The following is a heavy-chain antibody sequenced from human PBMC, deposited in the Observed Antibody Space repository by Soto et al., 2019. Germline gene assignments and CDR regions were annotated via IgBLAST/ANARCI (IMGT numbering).Heavy chain of an antibody. V-gene: IGHV5-51*01. CDR3: AKRVAATQYFDS. J-gene: IGHJ4*02. Sequence: GESLKISCKTSGYNFDLYWIGWVRHLPGKGLEWMGIIWPGDSDVRYSPSFQGQASISVDKSINTTYLQWNSLEASDTAMYYCAKRVAATQYFDSWGQGTMVTVSS. CDR2: IWPGDSDV. D-gene: IGHD6-25*01. CDR1: GYNFDLYW.